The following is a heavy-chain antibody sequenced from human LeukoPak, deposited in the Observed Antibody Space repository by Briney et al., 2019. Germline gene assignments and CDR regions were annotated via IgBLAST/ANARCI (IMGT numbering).Heavy chain of an antibody. Sequence: SGLTLVKPTQTLTLTCTFSGFFLSRTGESVGWIRQPPGKALEWLAPIYWDDEKRYSPSLKSRLTITKDTSKNQVGLTMTNMDPVDTATYYCAQTVYGDYASFYFHHWGQGTLVTVSS. CDR1: GFFLSRTGES. D-gene: IGHD4-17*01. CDR3: AQTVYGDYASFYFHH. V-gene: IGHV2-5*02. J-gene: IGHJ4*02. CDR2: IYWDDEK.